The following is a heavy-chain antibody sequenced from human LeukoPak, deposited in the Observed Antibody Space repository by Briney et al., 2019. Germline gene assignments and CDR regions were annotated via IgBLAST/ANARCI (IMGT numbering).Heavy chain of an antibody. J-gene: IGHJ4*02. CDR1: GYSFTSYW. V-gene: IGHV5-51*01. CDR2: IYPGGSDT. CDR3: ARQAVAFDC. Sequence: PGESLKISCDACGYSFTSYWIGWVRAMPGKGLEWMGIIYPGGSDTRYSPSLQRQVTISADKSITTAYRQWSSLKASDTARYYCARQAVAFDCGGQGTLVTV.